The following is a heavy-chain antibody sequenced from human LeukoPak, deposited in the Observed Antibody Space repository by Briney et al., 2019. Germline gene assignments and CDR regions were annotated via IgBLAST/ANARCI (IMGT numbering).Heavy chain of an antibody. D-gene: IGHD1-20*01. CDR2: INPNTGGT. CDR1: GYTFIGYY. CDR3: ARGSSVTGTALLALDI. Sequence: ASVKVSCKASGYTFIGYYIHWVRQAPGQGLEWMGWINPNTGGTNYAQNFQGRVTMTRDTSISTAYMELSSLRSDDTAVYYCARGSSVTGTALLALDIWGQGTMVTVSS. V-gene: IGHV1-2*02. J-gene: IGHJ3*02.